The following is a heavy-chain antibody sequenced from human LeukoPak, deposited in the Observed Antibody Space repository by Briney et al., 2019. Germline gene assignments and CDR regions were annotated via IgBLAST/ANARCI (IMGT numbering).Heavy chain of an antibody. J-gene: IGHJ6*02. CDR3: AKGVGYGGVGV. CDR2: ISYDGHNE. V-gene: IGHV3-30*18. CDR1: GFTFSGYG. D-gene: IGHD5-12*01. Sequence: GGSLRLSCAASGFTFSGYGMHWVRQAPGKGLEWVAVISYDGHNEYYGDSVKGRFTISRDNSKNTVSLQMDSLRAEDTGIYYCAKGVGYGGVGVWGQGTTVTVSS.